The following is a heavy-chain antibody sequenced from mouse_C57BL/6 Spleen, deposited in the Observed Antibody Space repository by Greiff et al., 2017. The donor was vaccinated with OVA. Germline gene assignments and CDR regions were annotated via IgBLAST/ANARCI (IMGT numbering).Heavy chain of an antibody. CDR3: ASSHYYGLYFDY. CDR1: GFTFTDYY. D-gene: IGHD1-2*01. V-gene: IGHV7-3*01. Sequence: EVMLVESGGGLVQPGGSLSLSCAASGFTFTDYYMSWVRQPPGKALEWLGFIRNKANGYTTEYSASVKGRFTISRDNSQSSLYLQMNALRAEDSATYYCASSHYYGLYFDYWGQGTTLTVSS. CDR2: IRNKANGYTT. J-gene: IGHJ2*01.